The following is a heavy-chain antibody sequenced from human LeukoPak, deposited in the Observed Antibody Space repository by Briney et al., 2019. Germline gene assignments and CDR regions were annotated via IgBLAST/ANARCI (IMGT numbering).Heavy chain of an antibody. V-gene: IGHV3-23*01. CDR1: GFTYSTYA. CDR2: ISGSGDRT. J-gene: IGHJ4*02. Sequence: QTGGSLRLSCAASGFTYSTYAMSWVRQAPGTGLEWVSAISGSGDRTYYADSVKGRFTISRDNSKNTLYLQMNSLRAEDTAVYYCAKEVHDGSGYTADYCGQGTLVTVSS. CDR3: AKEVHDGSGYTADY. D-gene: IGHD3-22*01.